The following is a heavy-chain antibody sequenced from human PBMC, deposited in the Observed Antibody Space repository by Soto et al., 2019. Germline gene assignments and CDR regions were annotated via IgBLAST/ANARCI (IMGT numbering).Heavy chain of an antibody. J-gene: IGHJ6*02. CDR2: ISDDGSNQ. D-gene: IGHD6-19*01. CDR1: GFIFSSYG. V-gene: IGHV3-30*18. CDR3: AKDRGSGWNFGGRYYYYNAMDV. Sequence: QVQLLESGGGVVQPGRSLRLSCAASGFIFSSYGIHWVRQAPGKGLEWVAVISDDGSNQYYADSVKGRFTISRDNSKNTLYLQMNSLRAEDTAVYYCAKDRGSGWNFGGRYYYYNAMDVWGQGTTVTVSS.